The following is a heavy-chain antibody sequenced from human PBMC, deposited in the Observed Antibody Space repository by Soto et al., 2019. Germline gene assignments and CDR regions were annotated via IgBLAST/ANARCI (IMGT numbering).Heavy chain of an antibody. D-gene: IGHD3-9*01. J-gene: IGHJ6*02. CDR3: ARGRHVLRYFDWHSGGMDV. V-gene: IGHV1-69*13. CDR1: GGTFSSYA. Sequence: SVKVSCKASGGTFSSYAISWVRQAPGQGLEWMGGLIPIFGTANYAQKFQGRVTITADESTSTAYMEPSSLRSEDTAVYYCARGRHVLRYFDWHSGGMDVWGQGTTVTVSS. CDR2: LIPIFGTA.